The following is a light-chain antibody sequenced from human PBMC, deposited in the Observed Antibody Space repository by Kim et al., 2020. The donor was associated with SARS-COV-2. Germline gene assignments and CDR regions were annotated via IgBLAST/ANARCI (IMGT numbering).Light chain of an antibody. CDR2: AAS. Sequence: DIQMTQSPSSLSASVGDRVTITCRASQSISSYLNWYQQKPGKAPKLLIYAASRLETGVPSRFSGSGSGTDFTFTISSLQPEDIATYYCQQYYNTPYTFGQGTKLEI. V-gene: IGKV1-39*01. CDR1: QSISSY. J-gene: IGKJ2*01. CDR3: QQYYNTPYT.